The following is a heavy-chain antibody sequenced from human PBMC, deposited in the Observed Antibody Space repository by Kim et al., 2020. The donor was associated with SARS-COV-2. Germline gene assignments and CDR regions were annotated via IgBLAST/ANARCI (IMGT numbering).Heavy chain of an antibody. CDR1: GFTFSSYG. V-gene: IGHV3-33*01. J-gene: IGHJ5*02. CDR3: AREPPEGSSWYYTPRTGWFDP. Sequence: GGSLRLSCAASGFTFSSYGMHWVRQAPGKGLEWVAVIWYDGSNKYYADSVKGRFTISRDNSKNTLYLQMNSLRAEDTAVYYCAREPPEGSSWYYTPRTGWFDPWGQGTLVTVSS. D-gene: IGHD6-13*01. CDR2: IWYDGSNK.